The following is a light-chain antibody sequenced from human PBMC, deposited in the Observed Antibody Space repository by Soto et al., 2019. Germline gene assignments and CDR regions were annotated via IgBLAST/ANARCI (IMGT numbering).Light chain of an antibody. Sequence: EIVLTQSPDTLSLSPGERATLSCRASQSVSGYLGWYQQKPGQAPRLLIYDASNRAYGVPARFRGSGSGTNFTLTIASLEPDDFAVYYCQQYYSAPLTFGGGTKVEIK. CDR3: QQYYSAPLT. CDR1: QSVSGY. J-gene: IGKJ4*01. V-gene: IGKV3-11*01. CDR2: DAS.